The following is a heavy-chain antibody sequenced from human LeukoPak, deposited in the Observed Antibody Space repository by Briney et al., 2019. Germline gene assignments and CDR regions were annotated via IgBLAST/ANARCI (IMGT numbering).Heavy chain of an antibody. CDR3: ARSMGNDYKGY. CDR1: GGTFSSYA. CDR2: IIPILGIA. D-gene: IGHD4-4*01. V-gene: IGHV1-69*04. Sequence: GASVKVSCKASGGTFSSYAISWVRQAPGQGLEWMGRIIPILGIANYAQNIQGRVTITADKSTNTAYMELSSRRSADTAVYYCARSMGNDYKGYWGQGTLVTVSS. J-gene: IGHJ4*02.